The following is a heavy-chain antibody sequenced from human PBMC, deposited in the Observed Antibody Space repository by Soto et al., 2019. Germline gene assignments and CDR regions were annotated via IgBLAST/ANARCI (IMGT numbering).Heavy chain of an antibody. Sequence: SETLSLTCAVSSDSISRSHWLTWVRQSPGKGLEWLGDIYYSGSVYYNPSLRSRISISMDKSNNQFSLNLSSVTAADTAVYYCARGSFVTHYSYYPTEVWGKGTPVTVSS. J-gene: IGHJ6*03. V-gene: IGHV4-4*02. CDR1: SDSISRSHW. D-gene: IGHD2-21*02. CDR3: ARGSFVTHYSYYPTEV. CDR2: IYYSGSV.